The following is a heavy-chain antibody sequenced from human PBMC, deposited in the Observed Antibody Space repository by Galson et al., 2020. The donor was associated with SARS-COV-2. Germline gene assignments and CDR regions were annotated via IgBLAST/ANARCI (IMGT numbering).Heavy chain of an antibody. D-gene: IGHD2-2*02. CDR3: ARDPDCSSTSCYTYYYYYGMDV. Sequence: TGGSLRLSCAASGFTFSSYGMHWVRQAPGKGLEWVAVIWYDGSNKYYADSVKGRFTISRDNSKNTLYLQMNSLRVEDTAVYYCARDPDCSSTSCYTYYYYYGMDVWGQGTTVTVSS. CDR1: GFTFSSYG. J-gene: IGHJ6*02. CDR2: IWYDGSNK. V-gene: IGHV3-33*01.